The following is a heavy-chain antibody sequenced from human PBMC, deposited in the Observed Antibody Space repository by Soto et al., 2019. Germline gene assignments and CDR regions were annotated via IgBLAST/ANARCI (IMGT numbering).Heavy chain of an antibody. D-gene: IGHD3-3*01. CDR1: GGSISSYY. CDR3: ARVNDFWTGYYSTNWFAP. CDR2: IYYSGST. Sequence: SVTLCLTCTGAGGSISSYYWSWIRQPPGKGLEWIGYIYYSGSTNYNPSLKSRVTISVDTSKNQFSLKLSSVTAADTAVYYCARVNDFWTGYYSTNWFAPWGQGTLVTVSS. J-gene: IGHJ5*02. V-gene: IGHV4-59*01.